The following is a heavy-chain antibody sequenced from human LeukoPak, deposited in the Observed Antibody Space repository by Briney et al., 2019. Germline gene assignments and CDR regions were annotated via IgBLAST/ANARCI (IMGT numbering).Heavy chain of an antibody. CDR1: GYTFTGYY. CDR3: ARGSIAARDYYYYYMDV. V-gene: IGHV1-8*03. D-gene: IGHD6-6*01. J-gene: IGHJ6*03. CDR2: MNPNSGNT. Sequence: ASVKVSCKASGYTFTGYYMHWVRQAPGQGLEWMGWMNPNSGNTGYAQKFQGRVTITRNTSISTAYMELSSLRSEDTAVYYCARGSIAARDYYYYYMDVWGKGTTVTVSS.